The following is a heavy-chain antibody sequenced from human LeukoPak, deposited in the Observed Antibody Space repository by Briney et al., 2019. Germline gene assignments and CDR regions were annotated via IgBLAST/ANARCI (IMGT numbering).Heavy chain of an antibody. Sequence: GGSLRLSCVASVVTFSSYSMNWVRQAPGKGLEWVSYISSSSSTIYYADSVKGRFTISRDNAKNSLYLQMNSLRAEDTAVYYCARGAYGAYYYMDVWGKGTTVTVSS. CDR3: ARGAYGAYYYMDV. V-gene: IGHV3-48*01. J-gene: IGHJ6*03. CDR2: ISSSSSTI. D-gene: IGHD4-17*01. CDR1: VVTFSSYS.